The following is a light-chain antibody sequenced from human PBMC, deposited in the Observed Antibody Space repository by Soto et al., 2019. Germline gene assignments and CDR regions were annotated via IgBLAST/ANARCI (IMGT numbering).Light chain of an antibody. V-gene: IGKV3-20*01. J-gene: IGKJ1*01. Sequence: DIVLTQSPGTLSLSPGERATLSCRASQSVSSSYLAWYQQKPGQAPRLLIYGASSRATGIPDRSSGSGAGTDFTLTISRLEPEDFGVYYCQQYGSSPTFGQGTKVEIK. CDR1: QSVSSSY. CDR3: QQYGSSPT. CDR2: GAS.